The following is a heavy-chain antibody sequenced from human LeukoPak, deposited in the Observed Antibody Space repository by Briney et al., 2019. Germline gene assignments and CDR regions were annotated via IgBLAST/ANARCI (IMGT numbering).Heavy chain of an antibody. Sequence: SQTLSLTCTVSGGSISSGSYCWSWIRQPAGKGLEWIGRFYTSETTNYNPSLKSRVTISLDMSKNQFSLKLSSVTAADTAVYYCARAGTGTSFPYYYYMDVWGKGTTVTVSS. V-gene: IGHV4-61*02. CDR2: FYTSETT. J-gene: IGHJ6*03. CDR3: ARAGTGTSFPYYYYMDV. D-gene: IGHD1-1*01. CDR1: GGSISSGSYC.